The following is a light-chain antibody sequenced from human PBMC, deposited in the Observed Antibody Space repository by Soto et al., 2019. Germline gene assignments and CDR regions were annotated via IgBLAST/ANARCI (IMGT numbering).Light chain of an antibody. CDR3: QSADSSGTYTV. CDR2: KDS. Sequence: SYELTQPPSVSVSPGQTASITCSGDALPKQYAYWYQQKPGQAPVLVIYKDSERPSGIPERFSGSSSGTTVTLTISGVQAEDEADYYCQSADSSGTYTVFGGGTKLTVL. CDR1: ALPKQY. V-gene: IGLV3-25*03. J-gene: IGLJ2*01.